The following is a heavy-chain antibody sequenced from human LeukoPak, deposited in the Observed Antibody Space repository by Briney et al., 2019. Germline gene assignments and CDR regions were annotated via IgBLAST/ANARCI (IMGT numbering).Heavy chain of an antibody. CDR3: ARAEGSGSYFDY. D-gene: IGHD6-25*01. Sequence: GGSLRLSCAASGFTFSSYEINWVRQAPGKGLEWVSYISSSGSTIKYADSVKGRFTISRDNAKNSLYLQMNSLRAEDTAVYYCARAEGSGSYFDYWGQGTLVTVSS. CDR2: ISSSGSTI. CDR1: GFTFSSYE. J-gene: IGHJ4*02. V-gene: IGHV3-48*03.